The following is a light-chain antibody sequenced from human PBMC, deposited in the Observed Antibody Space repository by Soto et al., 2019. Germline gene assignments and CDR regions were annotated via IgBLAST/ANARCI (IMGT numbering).Light chain of an antibody. V-gene: IGKV3-15*01. J-gene: IGKJ1*01. CDR2: GAS. Sequence: EIVMTQSPATLSVSPGERATLSCRASQSIRNNLAWYQQKPGQAPRLLIYGASTRATDIPARFSGSGSGTEFTLTISSLQSEDSGIYYCQDRSKWPLGTFGQGTKVDIK. CDR3: QDRSKWPLGT. CDR1: QSIRNN.